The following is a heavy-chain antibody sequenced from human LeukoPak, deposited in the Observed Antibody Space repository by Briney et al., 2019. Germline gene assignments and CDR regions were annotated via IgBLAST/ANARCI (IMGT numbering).Heavy chain of an antibody. V-gene: IGHV3-53*01. CDR2: IYSGGST. CDR1: GFTVSSNY. J-gene: IGHJ4*02. Sequence: GGSLRLSCAASGFTVSSNYMSWVRQAPGKGLEWVSVIYSGGSTYYADPGKGRFTTSGNNSKNPPYLQMNSLRAEDTAVYYCARLYSSSWYGDYWGQGSLVSVCS. D-gene: IGHD6-13*01. CDR3: ARLYSSSWYGDY.